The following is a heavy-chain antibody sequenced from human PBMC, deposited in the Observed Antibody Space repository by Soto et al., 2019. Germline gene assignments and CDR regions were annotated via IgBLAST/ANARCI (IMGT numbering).Heavy chain of an antibody. CDR1: GFTFSDYW. Sequence: EVQLVESGGGLVQPGGSRRLSCAASGFTFSDYWMHWFRQAPGKGLVWVSRIRGDGSSTSHADSVKGRLTFSRDNAKDTLYLQMNCLTVEDTSIYYCARVAVAAPRSWYFDLWGRGTLVTVSS. V-gene: IGHV3-74*01. CDR3: ARVAVAAPRSWYFDL. J-gene: IGHJ2*01. D-gene: IGHD6-13*01. CDR2: IRGDGSST.